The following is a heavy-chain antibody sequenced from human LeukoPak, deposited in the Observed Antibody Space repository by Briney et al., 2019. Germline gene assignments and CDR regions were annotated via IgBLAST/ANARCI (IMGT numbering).Heavy chain of an antibody. V-gene: IGHV1-69*05. D-gene: IGHD1-20*01. CDR3: ARSGRNWNGLAAFDI. CDR1: GGTFSSYA. CDR2: IIPIFGTA. J-gene: IGHJ3*02. Sequence: SVKVSCKASGGTFSSYAISWVRQAPGQGLEWMGGIIPIFGTANYAQKFQGRVTITTDESTSTAYMELSSLRSEDTAVYYCARSGRNWNGLAAFDIWGQGTMVTVSS.